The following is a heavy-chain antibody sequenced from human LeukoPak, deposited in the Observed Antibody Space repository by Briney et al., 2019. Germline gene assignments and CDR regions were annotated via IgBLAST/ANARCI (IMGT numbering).Heavy chain of an antibody. CDR1: GGSISSGGYY. V-gene: IGHV4-31*03. J-gene: IGHJ4*02. CDR2: IYYSGST. Sequence: SETLSLTCTVSGGSISSGGYYWSWIRQHPGKGLEWIGYIYYSGSTYYNPSLKSRVTISVDTSKNQFSLKLSSVTAADTAVYYCARGTRSGYYLMGYWGQGTLVTVSS. D-gene: IGHD3-22*01. CDR3: ARGTRSGYYLMGY.